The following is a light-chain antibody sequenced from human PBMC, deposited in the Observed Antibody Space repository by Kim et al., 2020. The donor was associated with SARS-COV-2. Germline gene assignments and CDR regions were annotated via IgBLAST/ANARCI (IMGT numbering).Light chain of an antibody. CDR1: QSLLYRSDNNNY. V-gene: IGKV4-1*01. Sequence: DIVMTQSPDSLAVSLGERATINCKSTQSLLYRSDNNNYLAWYQQKPGQPPKLLIHWASTRESGVPDRFSGSGSGTDFTLTISSLQAEDVAVYYCLQYLGMPRTFGQGTKLEIK. CDR3: LQYLGMPRT. J-gene: IGKJ2*01. CDR2: WAS.